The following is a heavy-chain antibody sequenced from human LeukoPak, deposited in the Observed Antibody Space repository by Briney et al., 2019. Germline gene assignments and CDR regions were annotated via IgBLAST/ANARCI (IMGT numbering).Heavy chain of an antibody. J-gene: IGHJ3*02. D-gene: IGHD3-22*01. CDR2: IYYSGST. CDR1: GGSISSSSYY. CDR3: ARRDDSSGYYWSGGAFDI. V-gene: IGHV4-39*01. Sequence: SETLSLTCTVSGGSISSSSYYWGWIRHPPGKGLEWIGSIYYSGSTYYNPSLKGRVTISVDTSKNQFSLKLSSVTAADTAVYYCARRDDSSGYYWSGGAFDIWGQGTMVTVSS.